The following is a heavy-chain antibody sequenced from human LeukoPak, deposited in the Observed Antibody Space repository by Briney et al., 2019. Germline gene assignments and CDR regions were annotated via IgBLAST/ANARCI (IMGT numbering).Heavy chain of an antibody. Sequence: PSETLSLTCTVSGGSISSGDYYWSWIRQPPGKGLEWIGYIYYSGGTYYNPSLKSRVTISVDTSKNQFSLKLSSVTAADTAVYYCARDPLTTLGGGAFDIWGQGTMVTVSS. D-gene: IGHD3-16*01. CDR3: ARDPLTTLGGGAFDI. J-gene: IGHJ3*02. V-gene: IGHV4-30-4*01. CDR1: GGSISSGDYY. CDR2: IYYSGGT.